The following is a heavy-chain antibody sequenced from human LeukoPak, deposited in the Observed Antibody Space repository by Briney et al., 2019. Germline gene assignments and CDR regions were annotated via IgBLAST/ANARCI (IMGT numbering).Heavy chain of an antibody. CDR1: GFTFSSYA. CDR2: ISGSGGST. V-gene: IGHV3-23*01. Sequence: GGSLRLSCAASGFTFSSYAMSWVRQAPGKGLEWVSAISGSGGSTYYADSVKGRFTISRDNSKNTLYLQMNSLRAEDTAVYYCAKSGPITMVRGVAPSFDYWGQGTLVTVSS. J-gene: IGHJ4*02. CDR3: AKSGPITMVRGVAPSFDY. D-gene: IGHD3-10*01.